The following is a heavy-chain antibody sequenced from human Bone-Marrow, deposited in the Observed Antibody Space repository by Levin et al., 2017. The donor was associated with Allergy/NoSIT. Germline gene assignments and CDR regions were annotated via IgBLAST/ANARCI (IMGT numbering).Heavy chain of an antibody. CDR2: ISYDGNNK. D-gene: IGHD1-26*01. CDR1: GYTFRSFA. Sequence: GGSLRLSCAVSGYTFRSFAMHWVRQAPGKGLEWVAVISYDGNNKIYADSVKGRFTISRDNSNNTLFLQMSSLRAEDTAVYYCARRGAGADTPVYFLDYWRQGTLVSVSS. V-gene: IGHV3-30-3*01. J-gene: IGHJ4*02. CDR3: ARRGAGADTPVYFLDY.